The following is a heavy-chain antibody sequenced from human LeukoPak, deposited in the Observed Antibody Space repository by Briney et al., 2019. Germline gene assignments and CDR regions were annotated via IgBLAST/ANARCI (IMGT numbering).Heavy chain of an antibody. CDR1: GYTFTSYY. CDR2: INPSGGST. D-gene: IGHD3-10*01. Sequence: GASVKVSCKASGYTFTSYYMHWVRQAPGQGLEWMGIINPSGGSTSYAQKFQGRVTMTRDMSTSTVYMELSSLRSEDTAVYYCARGGELWFGELLWGVYWGQGTLVTVSS. J-gene: IGHJ4*02. CDR3: ARGGELWFGELLWGVY. V-gene: IGHV1-46*01.